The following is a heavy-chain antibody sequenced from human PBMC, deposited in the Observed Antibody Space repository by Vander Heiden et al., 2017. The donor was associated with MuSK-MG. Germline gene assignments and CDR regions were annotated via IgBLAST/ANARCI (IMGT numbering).Heavy chain of an antibody. CDR1: GGSFSGYY. D-gene: IGHD6-13*01. CDR2: INHSGST. CDR3: ARGSPYSSSWYDGYYYYYMDV. J-gene: IGHJ6*03. V-gene: IGHV4-34*01. Sequence: QVQLQQWGAGLLKPSETLSLTCAVYGGSFSGYYWRWIRQPPGKGLEWIGEINHSGSTNYNPSLKSRVTISVDTSKNQFSLKLSSVTAADTAVYYCARGSPYSSSWYDGYYYYYMDVWGKGTTVTVFS.